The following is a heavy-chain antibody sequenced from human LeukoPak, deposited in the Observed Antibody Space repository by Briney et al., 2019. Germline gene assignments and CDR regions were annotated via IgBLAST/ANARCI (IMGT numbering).Heavy chain of an antibody. CDR3: ARKENVYYYFDY. CDR2: IYHSGTT. J-gene: IGHJ4*02. CDR1: GYSITSSSW. V-gene: IGHV4-28*01. D-gene: IGHD3-10*01. Sequence: SDTLSLTCAVSGYSITSSSWWGWIRQPPGKGLEWIGYIYHSGTTYYNPSLQSRVTMSVDTSKNQFSLKLSSVTAVDTAVYYCARKENVYYYFDYWGQGALVTVSS.